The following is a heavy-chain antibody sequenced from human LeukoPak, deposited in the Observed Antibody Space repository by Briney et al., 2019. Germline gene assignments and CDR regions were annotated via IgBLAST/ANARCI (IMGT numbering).Heavy chain of an antibody. CDR2: SSSSGSTI. CDR3: ARAVVVVTGVYYYYYMDV. J-gene: IGHJ6*03. CDR1: GFTFSDYY. Sequence: GGSLRLSCAASGFTFSDYYMSWIRQAPGKGLEWVSYSSSSGSTIYYADSVKGRFTISRDNAKNSLYLQMNSLGVEDTAVYYCARAVVVVTGVYYYYYMDVWGKGTTVTISS. V-gene: IGHV3-11*01. D-gene: IGHD3-22*01.